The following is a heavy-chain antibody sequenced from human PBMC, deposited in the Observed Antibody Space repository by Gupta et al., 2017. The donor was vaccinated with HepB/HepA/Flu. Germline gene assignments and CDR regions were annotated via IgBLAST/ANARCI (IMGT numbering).Heavy chain of an antibody. CDR1: GGTFSSYA. Sequence: QVQLVQSGAEVKKPGSSVKVSCKASGGTFSSYAISWVRQAPGQGLEWMGGIIPIFGTANYAQKFQGRVTITADESTSTAYMELSSLRSEDTAVYYCASTFNVPAAMRNYYYYYMDVWGKGTTVTVSS. D-gene: IGHD2-2*01. CDR3: ASTFNVPAAMRNYYYYYMDV. J-gene: IGHJ6*03. CDR2: IIPIFGTA. V-gene: IGHV1-69*01.